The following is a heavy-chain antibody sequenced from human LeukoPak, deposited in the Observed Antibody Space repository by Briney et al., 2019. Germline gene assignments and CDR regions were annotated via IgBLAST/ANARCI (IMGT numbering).Heavy chain of an antibody. CDR1: GGCFSGYY. D-gene: IGHD5-18*01. J-gene: IGHJ4*02. V-gene: IGHV4-34*01. CDR3: ARYLYSYGCDY. CDR2: INHRGST. Sequence: SETLSLTCAVSGGCFSGYYWSWIRQPPGKGLERIGEINHRGSTNYNPSPTSRVTISVDTSKNQFSLKLSSVTAADTAVYYCARYLYSYGCDYWGQGTLVTVSS.